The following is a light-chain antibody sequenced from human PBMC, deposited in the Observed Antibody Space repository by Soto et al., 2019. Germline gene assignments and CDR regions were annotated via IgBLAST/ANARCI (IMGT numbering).Light chain of an antibody. J-gene: IGKJ1*01. CDR3: QQYYSYLT. Sequence: DIQMTQSPSTLSASVGDRVIITCRASQSISNWLAWYQQKPGKAPKLLIYMASSLESGVPSRFSGSGSGTEFNLTISSLQTDDFASYYCQQYYSYLTFGQGTKVEIK. CDR2: MAS. CDR1: QSISNW. V-gene: IGKV1-5*03.